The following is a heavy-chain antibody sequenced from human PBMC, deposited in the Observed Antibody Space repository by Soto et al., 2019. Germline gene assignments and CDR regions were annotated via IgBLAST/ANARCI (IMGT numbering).Heavy chain of an antibody. Sequence: LRLSCATSGFTFSSYAMGWVRQAPGKGLEWVSTISGGTANYADSVKGRFTISRDNSKNTLYLQMSSLRAEDAAVYYCAKCFWGHVALDPFDYWGQGTLVTVSS. V-gene: IGHV3-23*01. CDR1: GFTFSSYA. J-gene: IGHJ4*02. CDR3: AKCFWGHVALDPFDY. D-gene: IGHD2-15*01. CDR2: ISGGTA.